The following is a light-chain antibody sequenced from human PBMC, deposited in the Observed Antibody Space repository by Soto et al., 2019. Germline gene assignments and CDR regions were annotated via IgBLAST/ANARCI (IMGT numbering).Light chain of an antibody. CDR3: QPSYSIPFT. CDR2: AAS. Sequence: DIQMTQSPSSLSASVGDRVTITCRASQSINTYLSWYQHKPGKAPKLLIYAASSLQSGVPSRFSGSGSGTDFTLTISSLHPEDCATYYCQPSYSIPFTFGQGTKLEIE. CDR1: QSINTY. J-gene: IGKJ2*01. V-gene: IGKV1-39*01.